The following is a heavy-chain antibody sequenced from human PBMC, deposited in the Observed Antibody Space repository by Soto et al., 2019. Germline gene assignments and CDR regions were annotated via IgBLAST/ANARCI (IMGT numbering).Heavy chain of an antibody. CDR2: IWNDESNK. CDR3: ARGANSYGFPYHFEY. D-gene: IGHD5-18*01. V-gene: IGHV3-33*01. J-gene: IGHJ4*02. Sequence: PGGSLRLSCAASGFTFSSYGMHWVLQAPGGGLEWVAVIWNDESNKYYADSVKGRFTISRDNSKNTLNLQMNSLRAEDTAVYYCARGANSYGFPYHFEYWGQGNLVAVAS. CDR1: GFTFSSYG.